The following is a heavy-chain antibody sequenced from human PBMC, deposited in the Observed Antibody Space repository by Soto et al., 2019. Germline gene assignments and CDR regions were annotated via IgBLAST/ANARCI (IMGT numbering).Heavy chain of an antibody. V-gene: IGHV3-21*06. D-gene: IGHD2-15*01. Sequence: GGSLRLSCTASGFSFSSYTMNWVRQAPGKGLQWVASITNRGTHTYSADSVKGRFTISRDNDKNSLYLQMDNLRAEDTATYYCARAHEVAWFDSWGLGALVTVSS. CDR2: ITNRGTHT. CDR1: GFSFSSYT. J-gene: IGHJ5*01. CDR3: ARAHEVAWFDS.